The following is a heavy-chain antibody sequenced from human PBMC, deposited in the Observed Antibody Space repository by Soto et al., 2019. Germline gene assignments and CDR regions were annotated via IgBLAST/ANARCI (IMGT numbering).Heavy chain of an antibody. D-gene: IGHD2-21*02. CDR2: ISAYNGNT. CDR1: GYTFTSYG. V-gene: IGHV1-18*01. CDR3: ASTGVGGVVTAWEYYYVMDV. Sequence: ASVKVSCKASGYTFTSYGISWVRQAPGQGLEWMGWISAYNGNTNYAQKLQGRVTMTTDTSTSTAYMELRSLRSDDTAVYYCASTGVGGVVTAWEYYYVMDVWGQGTTVTVSS. J-gene: IGHJ6*02.